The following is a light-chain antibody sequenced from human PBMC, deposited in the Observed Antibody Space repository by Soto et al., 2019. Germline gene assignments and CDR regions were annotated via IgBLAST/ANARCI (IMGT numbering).Light chain of an antibody. Sequence: QSALTQPPSASGSPGQSVTISCTGTSSDVGGYNYVSWYQQHPGKAPKFLIFEVSRRPSGVPDRFSGSKSGNTASLTVSGLQADDEADYYCSSYAGSNNPVIFG. V-gene: IGLV2-8*01. CDR3: SSYAGSNNPVI. CDR1: SSDVGGYNY. CDR2: EVS. J-gene: IGLJ2*01.